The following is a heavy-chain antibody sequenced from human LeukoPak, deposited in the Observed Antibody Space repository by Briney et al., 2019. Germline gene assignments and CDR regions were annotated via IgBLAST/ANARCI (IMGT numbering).Heavy chain of an antibody. CDR1: GYTFTGYY. V-gene: IGHV1-2*06. CDR2: INPNSVGT. D-gene: IGHD3/OR15-3a*01. J-gene: IGHJ5*02. CDR3: ARVGVDLWFDP. Sequence: ASVKVSCKASGYTFTGYYIHWLRQAPGQGLEWMGRINPNSVGTNYAQKLQGRVTMTRDTFTSTGYMELSRPKSDDTAVYYCARVGVDLWFDPWGQGTLVTVSS.